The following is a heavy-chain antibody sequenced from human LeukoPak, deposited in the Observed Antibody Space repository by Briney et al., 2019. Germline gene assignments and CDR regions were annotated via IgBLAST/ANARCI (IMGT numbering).Heavy chain of an antibody. CDR1: GGTFSSYA. CDR3: ALWIQLWGNFDY. CDR2: IIPILGIA. D-gene: IGHD5-18*01. Sequence: SVKVSCKASGGTFSSYAISWVRQAPGQGLEWMGRIIPILGIANYAQKFQGRVTITADKSTSTDYMELSSLRSEDTAVYYCALWIQLWGNFDYWGQGTLVTVSS. J-gene: IGHJ4*02. V-gene: IGHV1-69*04.